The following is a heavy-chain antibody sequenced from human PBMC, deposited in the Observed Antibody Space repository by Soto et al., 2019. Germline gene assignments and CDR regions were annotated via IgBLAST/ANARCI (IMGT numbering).Heavy chain of an antibody. V-gene: IGHV3-7*05. Sequence: PGGSLRLSCAASGFTFSSHWMTWVRQAPGKGLEWVANIREDGSDKYHVDSVKGRFIISRDNAKNSLYLQMDSLRAKDTAVYYCATSYGNAWYTYWGQGTQVTVLL. J-gene: IGHJ4*02. CDR1: GFTFSSHW. D-gene: IGHD6-13*01. CDR2: IREDGSDK. CDR3: ATSYGNAWYTY.